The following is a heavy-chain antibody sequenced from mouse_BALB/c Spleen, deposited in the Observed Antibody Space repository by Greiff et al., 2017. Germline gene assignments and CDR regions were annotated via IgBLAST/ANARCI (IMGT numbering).Heavy chain of an antibody. V-gene: IGHV2-6-7*01. D-gene: IGHD1-1*01. CDR2: IWGDGST. CDR3: ATNYGSSPYWYFDV. CDR1: GFSLTGYG. Sequence: VQGVESGPGLVAPSQSLSITCTVSGFSLTGYGVNWVRQPPGKGLEWLGMIWGDGSTDYNSALKSRLSISKDNSKSQVFLKMNSLQTDDTARYYCATNYGSSPYWYFDVWGAGTTVTVSS. J-gene: IGHJ1*01.